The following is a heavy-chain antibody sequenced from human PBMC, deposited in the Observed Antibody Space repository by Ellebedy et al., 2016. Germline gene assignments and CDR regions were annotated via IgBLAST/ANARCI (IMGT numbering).Heavy chain of an antibody. J-gene: IGHJ4*02. D-gene: IGHD3-10*01. CDR3: ARSYYYGSGSPPDY. CDR2: IYHSGST. V-gene: IGHV4-4*02. CDR1: GGSISSSNW. Sequence: GSLRLXXAVSGGSISSSNWWSWVRQPPGKGLEWIGEIYHSGSTNYNPSLKSRVTISVDKSKNQFSLKLSSVTAADTAVYYCARSYYYGSGSPPDYWGQGTLVTVSS.